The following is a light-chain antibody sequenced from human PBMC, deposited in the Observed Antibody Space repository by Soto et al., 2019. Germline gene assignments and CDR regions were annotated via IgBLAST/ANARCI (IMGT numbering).Light chain of an antibody. J-gene: IGKJ4*01. CDR2: AAS. V-gene: IGKV1-27*01. Sequence: DIQMTQSPSSLSASVGDRVTITCRASQAISNYLAWYQQKPGKVPKLLIYAASTLQSGVPSRFSGSGSAADVTLTISRLQPEDVATYYCQKYNSAPLTFGGGTKVEIK. CDR1: QAISNY. CDR3: QKYNSAPLT.